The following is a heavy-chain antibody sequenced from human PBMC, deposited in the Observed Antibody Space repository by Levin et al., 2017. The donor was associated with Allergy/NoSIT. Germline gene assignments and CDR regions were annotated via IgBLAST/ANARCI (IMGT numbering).Heavy chain of an antibody. D-gene: IGHD2-15*01. V-gene: IGHV1-69*01. CDR1: GGTFSSYA. CDR3: AGDPARYCSGGSCYSRYYYGMDV. J-gene: IGHJ6*02. CDR2: IIPIFGTA. Sequence: KISCKASGGTFSSYAISWVRQAPGQGLEWMGGIIPIFGTATYAPPFQGRVTITADESTSTAYMELSSLRSEDTAVYYCAGDPARYCSGGSCYSRYYYGMDVWGQGTTVTVSS.